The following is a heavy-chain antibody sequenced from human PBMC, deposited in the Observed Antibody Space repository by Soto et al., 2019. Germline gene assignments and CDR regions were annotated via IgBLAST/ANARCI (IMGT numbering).Heavy chain of an antibody. Sequence: EVQLVESGGGLVQPGGSLRLSCVASGFTVSSNYMSWVRQAPGKGLEWVSVIYSGGSTYYADSVKGRFTISRDSSKNTLHLQMQRLRAEETAVYYCAGGGHRGYGDYYFDYWGQGTLVTASS. D-gene: IGHD4-17*01. CDR3: AGGGHRGYGDYYFDY. CDR2: IYSGGST. J-gene: IGHJ4*02. CDR1: GFTVSSNY. V-gene: IGHV3-66*01.